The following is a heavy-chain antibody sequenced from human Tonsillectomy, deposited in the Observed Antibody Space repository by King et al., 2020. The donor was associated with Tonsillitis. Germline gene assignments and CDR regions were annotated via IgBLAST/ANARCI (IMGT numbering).Heavy chain of an antibody. Sequence: QLQESGPGLVKPSGTLSLTCAVSGGSIRSSNWWSWVRQPPGKGREGIGEIYHSGGTNYNPSLKSRVTISVEKSKNKFSLELSSVTAADTAVYYCASLGDSSGYYDYWGQGTLVTVSS. J-gene: IGHJ4*02. V-gene: IGHV4-4*02. CDR3: ASLGDSSGYYDY. CDR2: IYHSGGT. CDR1: GGSIRSSNW. D-gene: IGHD3-22*01.